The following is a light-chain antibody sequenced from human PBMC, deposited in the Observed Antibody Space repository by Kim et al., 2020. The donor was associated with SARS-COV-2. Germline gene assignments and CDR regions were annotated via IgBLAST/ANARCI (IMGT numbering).Light chain of an antibody. CDR3: GAWDSSLSAGV. CDR1: SSNIGNDY. Sequence: GQKVTISCSRSSSNIGNDYVSWYQQLPGTAPKLHIYDNNKRPSGIPDRFSGSRSGTSATLGITGLQTGDEADYYCGAWDSSLSAGVFGGGTQLTVL. J-gene: IGLJ2*01. CDR2: DNN. V-gene: IGLV1-51*01.